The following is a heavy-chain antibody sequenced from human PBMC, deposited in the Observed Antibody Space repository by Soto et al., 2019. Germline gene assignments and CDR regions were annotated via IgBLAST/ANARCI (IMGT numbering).Heavy chain of an antibody. D-gene: IGHD3-22*01. J-gene: IGHJ4*02. V-gene: IGHV3-33*01. Sequence: PWGSLRLSCAASGFTFSSYGMHWVRQAPGKGLEWEAVIWYDGSNKYYADSVKGRFTISRDNSKNTLYLQMNSLRAEDTAVYYCARAHWDYYDSSGYSAYWGQGTLVTVSS. CDR3: ARAHWDYYDSSGYSAY. CDR2: IWYDGSNK. CDR1: GFTFSSYG.